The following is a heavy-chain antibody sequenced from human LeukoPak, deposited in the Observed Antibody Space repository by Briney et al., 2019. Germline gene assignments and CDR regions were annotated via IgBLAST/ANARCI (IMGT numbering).Heavy chain of an antibody. Sequence: GGSLRLSCAASGFTFSSYWMSWVRQAPGKGLEWVANIKQDGSEKYYVDSVKGRFTISRNNAKNSLYLQMNSLRAEDTAVYYCARDLGIGGDWDYFDYWGQGTLVTVSS. CDR1: GFTFSSYW. V-gene: IGHV3-7*01. J-gene: IGHJ4*02. CDR2: IKQDGSEK. D-gene: IGHD2-21*01. CDR3: ARDLGIGGDWDYFDY.